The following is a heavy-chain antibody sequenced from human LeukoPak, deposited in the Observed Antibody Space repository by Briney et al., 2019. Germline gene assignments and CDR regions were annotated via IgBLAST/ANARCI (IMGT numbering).Heavy chain of an antibody. CDR3: AKPGYYYYMDV. V-gene: IGHV3-23*01. CDR2: ISGSGGST. Sequence: GGSLRLSCAASGFTFSSNGMSWVRQAPGKGLEWVSAISGSGGSTYYADSVKGRFTISRDNSKNTLYLQMNSLRVEDTAVYYCAKPGYYYYMDVWGKGTTVTISS. CDR1: GFTFSSNG. J-gene: IGHJ6*03.